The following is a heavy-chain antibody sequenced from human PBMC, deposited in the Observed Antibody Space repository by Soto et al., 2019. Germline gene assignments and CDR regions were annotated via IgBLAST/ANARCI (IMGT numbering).Heavy chain of an antibody. CDR1: GFTFSSYA. D-gene: IGHD3-3*01. Sequence: EVQLLESGGGLVQPGGSLRLSCAASGFTFSSYAMSWVRQAPGKGLEWVSAISGSGGSTYYADSVKGRFTSSRDNSKRTLYLQMTSLRAEDTAVYYCAKAPYPPGITIFGVVPVCYYMDVWGKGTTVTVSS. J-gene: IGHJ6*03. V-gene: IGHV3-23*01. CDR3: AKAPYPPGITIFGVVPVCYYMDV. CDR2: ISGSGGST.